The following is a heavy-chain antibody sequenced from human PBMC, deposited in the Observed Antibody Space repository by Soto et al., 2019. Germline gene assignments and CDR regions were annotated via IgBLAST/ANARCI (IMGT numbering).Heavy chain of an antibody. J-gene: IGHJ6*02. CDR1: GGSFSGYY. CDR3: ASQGSGWYYYYYYGMDV. CDR2: INHSGST. V-gene: IGHV4-34*01. Sequence: PSETLSLTCAVYGGSFSGYYWSWIRQPPGKGLEWIGEINHSGSTNYNPSLKSRVTISVDTSKNQFSLKLSSVTAADTAVYYCASQGSGWYYYYYYGMDVWGQGTTVTVSS. D-gene: IGHD6-19*01.